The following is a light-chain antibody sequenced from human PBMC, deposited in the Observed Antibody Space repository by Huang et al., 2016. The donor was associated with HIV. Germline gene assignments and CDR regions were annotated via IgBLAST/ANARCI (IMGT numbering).Light chain of an antibody. CDR1: QNIYSN. V-gene: IGKV3-15*01. CDR2: CAA. CDR3: QRYNGWPPYT. Sequence: EIVMTQSPVTLSVSPGERATLSCRASQNIYSNLARYQQKSGQSPRLLSYCAATRATGIPARFSGGGAGTECTLTISRLQSEDFVVYYCQRYNGWPPYTFGQGTKLEIK. J-gene: IGKJ2*01.